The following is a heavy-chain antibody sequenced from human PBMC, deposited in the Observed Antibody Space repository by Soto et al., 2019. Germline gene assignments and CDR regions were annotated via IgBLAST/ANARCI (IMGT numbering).Heavy chain of an antibody. CDR3: ARKSGRNYYYYGMDV. J-gene: IGHJ6*02. V-gene: IGHV4-59*01. Sequence: SETLSLTCTVSGGSISSYYWSWIRQPPGKGLEWIGYIYYSGSTNYNPSLKSRVTISVDTSKNQFSLKLSSVTAADTAEYYCARKSGRNYYYYGMDVWGQGTTVTVSS. CDR1: GGSISSYY. CDR2: IYYSGST. D-gene: IGHD1-26*01.